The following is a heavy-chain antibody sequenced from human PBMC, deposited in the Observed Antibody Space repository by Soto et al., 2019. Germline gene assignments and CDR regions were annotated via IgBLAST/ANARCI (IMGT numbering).Heavy chain of an antibody. D-gene: IGHD1-26*01. CDR1: GFTFSAYG. CDR2: MWDDGSEK. V-gene: IGHV3-33*01. Sequence: QVQLVESGGGVVQPGRSLRLSCAASGFTFSAYGMHWVRQAPGKGLEWVAVMWDDGSEKYYGDSVKGRFTIYRDNSKNTLYLQVNSLRAEDTAVYYCVRDVGGATFGDYWGQGTLVTVSS. CDR3: VRDVGGATFGDY. J-gene: IGHJ4*02.